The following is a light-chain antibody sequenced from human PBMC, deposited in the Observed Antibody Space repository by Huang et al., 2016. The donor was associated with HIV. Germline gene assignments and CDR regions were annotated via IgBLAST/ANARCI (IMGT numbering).Light chain of an antibody. CDR2: DAS. J-gene: IGKJ1*01. CDR1: QSVGRSS. Sequence: EILLTQSPGTLSLSPGERATLTCRASQSVGRSSLAWYQQQPGRAPTLLIYDASRRASDNPDRFSGSGSGTDFTLTITRLEPQDFAVYYCQQYGSSPTTFGQGTKVEI. CDR3: QQYGSSPTT. V-gene: IGKV3-20*01.